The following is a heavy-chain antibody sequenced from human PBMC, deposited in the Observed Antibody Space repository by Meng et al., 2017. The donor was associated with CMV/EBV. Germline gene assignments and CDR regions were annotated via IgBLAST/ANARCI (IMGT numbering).Heavy chain of an antibody. CDR3: AHRPPTLIVDNSHNWFDP. D-gene: IGHD1-26*01. CDR1: GFSLSTSGVG. J-gene: IGHJ5*02. Sequence: SGPTLVKPTQTLTLTCTFSGFSLSTSGVGVGWIRQPPGKALEWLALIYWNDEKRYSPSLKSRLTITKDTSKNQVVLTMTNMDPVDTATYYCAHRPPTLIVDNSHNWFDPWGQGTLVTVSS. V-gene: IGHV2-5*01. CDR2: IYWNDEK.